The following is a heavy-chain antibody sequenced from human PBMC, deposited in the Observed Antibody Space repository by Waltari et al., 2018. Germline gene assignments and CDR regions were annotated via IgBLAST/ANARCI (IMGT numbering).Heavy chain of an antibody. CDR3: ARGSPYSSTWYYFDY. D-gene: IGHD6-13*01. J-gene: IGHJ4*02. CDR1: GYSISSGYY. CDR2: FFHSET. V-gene: IGHV4-38-2*01. Sequence: QVQLQESGPGLVKPSETLSLTCAVSGYSISSGYYWVWIRQPPGKGLEWIGSFFHSETYYNPSLKSRVTIAVDTSKNQFSLRLSSVTAADTAVYYCARGSPYSSTWYYFDYWGQGTLVTVSS.